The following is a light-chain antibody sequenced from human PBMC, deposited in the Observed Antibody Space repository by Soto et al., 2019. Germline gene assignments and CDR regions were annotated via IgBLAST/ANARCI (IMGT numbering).Light chain of an antibody. V-gene: IGKV3-20*01. CDR3: QHHGSSVT. Sequence: EIVLTQSPGTLSLSPGERATLSCRASPSISSTSLAWYQQKPGQTPKLLIYGASSRATDIPDRFSGSGSGTYFTLTISRLEPEDFAVYDGQHHGSSVTFGHGTRLESK. CDR2: GAS. J-gene: IGKJ5*01. CDR1: PSISSTS.